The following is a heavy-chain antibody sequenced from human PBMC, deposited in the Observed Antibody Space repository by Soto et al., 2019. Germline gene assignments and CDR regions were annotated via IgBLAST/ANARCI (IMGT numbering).Heavy chain of an antibody. CDR3: WRGYSGSFLYFAY. CDR1: GFTVSSNY. Sequence: PGGSLRLSCAASGFTVSSNYMSWVRQAPGKGLEWVSVIYSGGSTYYADSVKGRFTTSRDNSKNTLYLQMNSLRAEDTAVYYCWRGYSGSFLYFAYGAQGTLVTVSS. D-gene: IGHD6-6*01. V-gene: IGHV3-66*01. J-gene: IGHJ4*02. CDR2: IYSGGST.